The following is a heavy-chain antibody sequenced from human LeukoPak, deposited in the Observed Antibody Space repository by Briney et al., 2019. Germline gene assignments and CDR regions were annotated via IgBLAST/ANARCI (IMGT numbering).Heavy chain of an antibody. CDR3: ASHYYASSGSLFDS. J-gene: IGHJ4*02. V-gene: IGHV4-38-2*01. Sequence: SETLSLTCAVPGYSIGSGYYWVWIRQPPGKGLEWIGSVYHTGSTYYHPSLKSRVTISLDTSKNQFSLRLTSVTAADTALYYCASHYYASSGSLFDSWGRGSLVTVSS. CDR2: VYHTGST. D-gene: IGHD3-22*01. CDR1: GYSIGSGYY.